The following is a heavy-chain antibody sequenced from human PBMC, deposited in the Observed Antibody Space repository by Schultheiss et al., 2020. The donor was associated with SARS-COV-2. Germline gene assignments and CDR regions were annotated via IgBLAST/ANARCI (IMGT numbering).Heavy chain of an antibody. Sequence: GESLKISCAASGFTFSSYAMSWVRQAPGKGLEWVSAISGSGGSTYYADSVKGRFTISRDNSKNTQYLQMNSLRAEDTAVYYCAKDLMGLVGAQSVWGQGTLVTVSS. J-gene: IGHJ1*01. CDR3: AKDLMGLVGAQSV. V-gene: IGHV3-23*01. CDR2: ISGSGGST. CDR1: GFTFSSYA. D-gene: IGHD1-26*01.